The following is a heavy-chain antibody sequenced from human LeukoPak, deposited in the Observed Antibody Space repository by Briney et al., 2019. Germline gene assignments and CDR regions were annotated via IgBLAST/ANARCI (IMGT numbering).Heavy chain of an antibody. CDR3: ASRRIAAAGRLQDNYFDY. D-gene: IGHD6-13*01. J-gene: IGHJ4*02. Sequence: GASVKVSCKASGYTFTCYYMHWVRQAPGQGLEWMGWIDPNSGGTNYAQKFQGRVTMTRDTSISTAYMELSRLRSDDTAVYYCASRRIAAAGRLQDNYFDYWGQGTLVTVSS. CDR2: IDPNSGGT. V-gene: IGHV1-2*02. CDR1: GYTFTCYY.